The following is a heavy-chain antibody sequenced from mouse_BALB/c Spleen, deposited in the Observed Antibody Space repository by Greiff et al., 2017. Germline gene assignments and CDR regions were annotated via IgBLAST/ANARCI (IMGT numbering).Heavy chain of an antibody. CDR2: IRGDGST. CDR1: GFALTGYG. V-gene: IGHV2-6-7*01. Sequence: QVQLQESGPGLVAPSQSLSITCTASGFALTGYGVNWVRQPPGKGLEWLGMIRGDGSTDYNSALKSRLIISKDNAKSQVFLKMSSLQTDDTARYYCDRGLVWGRGFAYWGQGTLVTVSA. CDR3: DRGLVWGRGFAY. J-gene: IGHJ3*01. D-gene: IGHD2-10*02.